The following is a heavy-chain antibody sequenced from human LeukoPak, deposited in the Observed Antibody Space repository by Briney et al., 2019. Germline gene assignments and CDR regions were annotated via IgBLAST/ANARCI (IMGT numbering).Heavy chain of an antibody. CDR3: ARLFSSTLYFDY. J-gene: IGHJ4*02. CDR1: GGSIRSSYYY. V-gene: IGHV4-39*01. Sequence: PSETLSLTCTVSGGSIRSSYYYWGWIRQPPGKGLEWIGSIYYSGSTYYNPSLKSRVTISVDTSKNQFSLKLSSVTAADTAVYYCARLFSSTLYFDYWGQGTLVTVSS. D-gene: IGHD3-10*02. CDR2: IYYSGST.